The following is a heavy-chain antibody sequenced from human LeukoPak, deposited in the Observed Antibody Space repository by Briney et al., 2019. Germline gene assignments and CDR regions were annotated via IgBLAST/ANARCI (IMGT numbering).Heavy chain of an antibody. CDR1: GFTFSSYW. CDR3: AREDANDRLVGAPSVDY. V-gene: IGHV3-7*01. Sequence: PGGSLRLSCAASGFTFSSYWMSWVRQAPGKGLEWVANIKQDGSEKYYVDPVKGRFTISRDNAKNSLYLQMNSLRAEDTAVYYCAREDANDRLVGAPSVDYWGQGTLVTVSS. D-gene: IGHD1-26*01. J-gene: IGHJ4*02. CDR2: IKQDGSEK.